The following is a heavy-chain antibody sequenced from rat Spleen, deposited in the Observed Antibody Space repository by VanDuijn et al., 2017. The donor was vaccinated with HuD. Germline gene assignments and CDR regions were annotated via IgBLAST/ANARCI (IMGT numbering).Heavy chain of an antibody. J-gene: IGHJ4*01. D-gene: IGHD1-4*01. CDR3: ARPGITSYVMDA. Sequence: EVQLVESGGGLVQPGRSMKLSCAASGFTFSDYGMVWVLQAPTKGLEWVASISFNGVSTYYRDSVKGRFTISRDNAKSTLYLQMNSLRSEDTATYYCARPGITSYVMDAWGQGASVTVSS. CDR2: ISFNGVST. V-gene: IGHV5-22*01. CDR1: GFTFSDYG.